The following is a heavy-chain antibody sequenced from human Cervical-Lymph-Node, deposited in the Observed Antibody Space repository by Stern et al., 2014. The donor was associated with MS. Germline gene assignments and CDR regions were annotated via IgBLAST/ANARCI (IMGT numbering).Heavy chain of an antibody. CDR2: IVVGSGNT. CDR3: AAGDSGYDYFDY. V-gene: IGHV1-58*01. J-gene: IGHJ4*02. Sequence: QLVQSGPEVKKPGTSVKVSCKASGFTFTSSAVPWVRQARGQRLEWIGWIVVGSGNTNYAQKFQERVTITRDMSTSTAYMELSSLRSEDTAVYYCAAGDSGYDYFDYWGQGTLVTVSS. CDR1: GFTFTSSA. D-gene: IGHD5-12*01.